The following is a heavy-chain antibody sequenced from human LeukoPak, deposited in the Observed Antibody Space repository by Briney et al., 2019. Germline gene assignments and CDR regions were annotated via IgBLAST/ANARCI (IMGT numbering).Heavy chain of an antibody. CDR3: AKDGGQYCSGGSCYSGGYFDY. J-gene: IGHJ4*02. Sequence: GGSLRLSCAASGFTFDDYAMHWVRQAPGKGLEWVSGISWNSGSIGYADSVKGRFTISRDNAKNSLYLQMNSLRAEDMALYYCAKDGGQYCSGGSCYSGGYFDYWGQGTLVTVSS. D-gene: IGHD2-15*01. CDR1: GFTFDDYA. V-gene: IGHV3-9*03. CDR2: ISWNSGSI.